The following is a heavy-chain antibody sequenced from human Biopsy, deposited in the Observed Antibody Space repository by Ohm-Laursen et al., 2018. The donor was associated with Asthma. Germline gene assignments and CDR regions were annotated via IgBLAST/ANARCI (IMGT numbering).Heavy chain of an antibody. CDR2: IYSGGTS. CDR3: ARGDSSNWSHYYFDY. V-gene: IGHV3-53*01. Sequence: SLRLSCAAPGFAVSRDYMFWVRQAPGKGLEWVSVIYSGGTSHTADSVQGRVTISRDNSKNTLSLQMNSLRAEDTAVYYCARGDSSNWSHYYFDYWGQGTLVTVSS. J-gene: IGHJ4*02. CDR1: GFAVSRDY. D-gene: IGHD3-22*01.